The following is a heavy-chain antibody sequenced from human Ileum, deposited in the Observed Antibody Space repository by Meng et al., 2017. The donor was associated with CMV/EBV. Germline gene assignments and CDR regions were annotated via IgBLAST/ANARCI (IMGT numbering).Heavy chain of an antibody. Sequence: QVQLQESGPGPVKPSGTLSLTCVVSGGSLIGTNWWNWVRQPPGGGLEWIGEIFHSGATNYNPSLKSRVTISIDNSKNQFSLKLTSMTAADTAVYFCGDPPAGYWGQGILVTVSS. CDR2: IFHSGAT. CDR1: GGSLIGTNW. CDR3: GDPPAGY. J-gene: IGHJ4*02. V-gene: IGHV4-4*02.